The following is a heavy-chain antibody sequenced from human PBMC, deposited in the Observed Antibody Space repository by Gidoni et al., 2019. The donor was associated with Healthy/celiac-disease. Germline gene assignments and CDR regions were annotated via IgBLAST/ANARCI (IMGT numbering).Heavy chain of an antibody. V-gene: IGHV3-23*01. J-gene: IGHJ3*02. CDR1: GFTFSRYA. Sequence: EVQLLESGGGLVQPGGSLRLSCAASGFTFSRYALSWVRQDPGKGLEWVSAISGSGGSTYYADSVKGRFTISRDNSKNTLYLQMNSLRAEDTAVYYCAKDNREDYGFWSGYPDAFDIWGQGTMVTVSS. CDR3: AKDNREDYGFWSGYPDAFDI. D-gene: IGHD3-3*01. CDR2: ISGSGGST.